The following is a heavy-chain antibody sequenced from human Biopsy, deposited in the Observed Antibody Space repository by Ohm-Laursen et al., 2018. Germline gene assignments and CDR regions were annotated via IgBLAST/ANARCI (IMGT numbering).Heavy chain of an antibody. D-gene: IGHD3-22*01. CDR2: IFNSANT. J-gene: IGHJ5*02. V-gene: IGHV4-31*01. CDR3: ARGDYFDSNGYFWFDP. Sequence: PSQTLSLTWTVSGGSISSGGSYWSWIRQRPGKGPEWIGYIFNSANTYYNPSLKNLITISGDTSKNQFSLKLNSVTAADTAVYYCARGDYFDSNGYFWFDPWGQGTLVTVSS. CDR1: GGSISSGGSY.